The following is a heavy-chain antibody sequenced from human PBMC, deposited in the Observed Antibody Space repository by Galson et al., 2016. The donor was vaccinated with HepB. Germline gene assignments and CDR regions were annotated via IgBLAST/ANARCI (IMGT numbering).Heavy chain of an antibody. CDR3: ATSTSSWINWFAP. V-gene: IGHV1-18*01. CDR1: GYTFTSYG. CDR2: ISAYTGYT. Sequence: SVKVSCKASGYTFTSYGISWVRQAPGQGLEWMGWISAYTGYTNYAQELQGRVTMTTDTSTSTAYMELRSLRSDDTAVYYCATSTSSWINWFAPWGQGTLVPVSS. J-gene: IGHJ5*02. D-gene: IGHD6-13*01.